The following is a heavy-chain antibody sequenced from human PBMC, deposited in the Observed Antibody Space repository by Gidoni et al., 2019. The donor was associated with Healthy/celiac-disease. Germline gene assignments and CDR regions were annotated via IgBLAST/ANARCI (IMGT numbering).Heavy chain of an antibody. CDR3: AKDHYDFWSGYGPSYYYYYGMDV. CDR2: ISGSGGST. J-gene: IGHJ6*02. CDR1: GFTFSSYA. D-gene: IGHD3-3*01. V-gene: IGHV3-23*01. Sequence: EVQLLESGGGLVQPGGSLRLSCAASGFTFSSYAMSWVLQAPGKGLEWVSAISGSGGSTYYADSVKGRFTISRDNSKNTLYLQMNSLRAEDTAVYYCAKDHYDFWSGYGPSYYYYYGMDVWGQGTTVTVSS.